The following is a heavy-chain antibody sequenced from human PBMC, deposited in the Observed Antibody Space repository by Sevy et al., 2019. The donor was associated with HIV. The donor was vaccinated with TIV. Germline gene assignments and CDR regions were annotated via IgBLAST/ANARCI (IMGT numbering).Heavy chain of an antibody. V-gene: IGHV1-2*06. CDR1: GYTFTGYY. CDR2: INPNSGGT. D-gene: IGHD4-17*01. CDR3: ARDLRGYDYGDNFDY. Sequence: ASVKVSCKASGYTFTGYYMHWVRQAPGQGLEWMGRINPNSGGTNYAQKFQGRVTMTRDTSISTAYMELSRLGSDDTAVYYCARDLRGYDYGDNFDYWGQGTLVTVSS. J-gene: IGHJ4*02.